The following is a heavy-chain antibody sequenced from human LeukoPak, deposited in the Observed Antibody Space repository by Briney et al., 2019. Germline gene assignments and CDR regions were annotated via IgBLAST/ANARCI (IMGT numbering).Heavy chain of an antibody. CDR2: IIPNLGIA. V-gene: IGHV1-69*04. D-gene: IGHD3-10*01. CDR3: AGVYGSGSYYYYGMDV. CDR1: GGTFSSYA. Sequence: ASVKVSCKASGGTFSSYAISWVRQAPGQGLEWMGRIIPNLGIANYAQKFQGRVTITADKSTSTAYMELSSLRSEDTAVYYCAGVYGSGSYYYYGMDVWGQGTTVTVCS. J-gene: IGHJ6*02.